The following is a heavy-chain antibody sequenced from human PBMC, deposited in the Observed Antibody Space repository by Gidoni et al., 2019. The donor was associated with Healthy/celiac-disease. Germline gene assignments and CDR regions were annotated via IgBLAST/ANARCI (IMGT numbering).Heavy chain of an antibody. V-gene: IGHV3-23*01. CDR1: GFTFSSYA. CDR2: ISGSGGST. Sequence: EVQLLESGGGLVTPGGYLRLACAASGFTFSSYAMSWVRQAPGKGLEWVSAISGSGGSTYYADSVKGRFTSSRDNSKNTLYLKMNSLRAEDTAVYYCAKLQQLAQWGRDVWGKGTTVTVSS. CDR3: AKLQQLAQWGRDV. J-gene: IGHJ6*04. D-gene: IGHD6-13*01.